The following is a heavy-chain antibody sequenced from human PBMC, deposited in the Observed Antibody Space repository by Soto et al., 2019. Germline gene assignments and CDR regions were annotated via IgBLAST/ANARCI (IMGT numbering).Heavy chain of an antibody. CDR1: SGSITSYY. V-gene: IGHV4-59*01. J-gene: IGHJ4*02. CDR3: ARGGTGYYSFDY. D-gene: IGHD3-9*01. CDR2: IYYSGNT. Sequence: ETLSLTCTVSSGSITSYYWSWIRQPPGKGLEWIGYIYYSGNTDYNPSLNSRVTISVDTSKTQFSLKLSSVTAADTAVYYCARGGTGYYSFDYWGQGALVTVSS.